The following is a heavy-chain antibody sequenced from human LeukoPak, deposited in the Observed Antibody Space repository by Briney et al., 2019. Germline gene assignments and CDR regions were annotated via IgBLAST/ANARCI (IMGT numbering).Heavy chain of an antibody. V-gene: IGHV4-34*01. J-gene: IGHJ5*02. CDR2: VNRSGSA. CDR1: GGSISSYY. Sequence: SETLSLTCTVSGGSISSYYWSWIRQPPGKGLEWIGEVNRSGSAKYNPSLKSRVTISADKSKNQFFLRLSPVAAADSGVYYCARERASNNHDNWFDPWGQGTLVTVSS. CDR3: ARERASNNHDNWFDP.